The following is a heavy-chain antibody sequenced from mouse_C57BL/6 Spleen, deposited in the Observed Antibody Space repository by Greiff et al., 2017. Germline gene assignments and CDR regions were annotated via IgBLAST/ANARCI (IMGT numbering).Heavy chain of an antibody. Sequence: DVKLVESGGGLVKPGGSLKLSCAASGFTFSSYAMSWVRQTPEKRLEWVATISDGGSYTYYPDNVKGRFTISRDNAKNNLYLQMSHLKSEDTAMYYCARDPRGSSYYFDYWGQGTTLTVSS. V-gene: IGHV5-4*01. CDR1: GFTFSSYA. CDR2: ISDGGSYT. J-gene: IGHJ2*01. CDR3: ARDPRGSSYYFDY. D-gene: IGHD1-1*01.